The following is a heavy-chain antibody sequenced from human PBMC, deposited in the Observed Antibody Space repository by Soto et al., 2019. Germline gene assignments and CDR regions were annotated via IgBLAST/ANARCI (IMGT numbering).Heavy chain of an antibody. V-gene: IGHV1-18*04. CDR3: ARDRDCSGGSCLSRLGMDV. Sequence: GASVKVSCKASGYTFTSYGISWVRQAPGQGLEWMGWISAYNGNTNYAQKLQGRVTMTTDTSTSTAYMELRSLRSDDTAVYYCARDRDCSGGSCLSRLGMDVWGQGTTVTVSS. CDR2: ISAYNGNT. J-gene: IGHJ6*02. D-gene: IGHD2-15*01. CDR1: GYTFTSYG.